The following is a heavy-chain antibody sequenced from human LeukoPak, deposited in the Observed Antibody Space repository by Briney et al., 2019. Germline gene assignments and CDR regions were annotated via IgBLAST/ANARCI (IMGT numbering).Heavy chain of an antibody. CDR3: ARIVVTGSRGNWFDP. J-gene: IGHJ5*02. CDR2: INHSGST. CDR1: GGSFSGYY. V-gene: IGHV4-34*01. D-gene: IGHD1-20*01. Sequence: SETLSLTCAVYGGSFSGYYWSWIRQPPGKGLEWIGEINHSGSTNYNPSLKSRVTISVDTSKNQFSPKLSSVTAADTAVYYCARIVVTGSRGNWFDPWGQGTLVTVSS.